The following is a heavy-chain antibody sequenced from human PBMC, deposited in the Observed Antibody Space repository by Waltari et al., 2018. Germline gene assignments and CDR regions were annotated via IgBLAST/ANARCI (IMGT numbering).Heavy chain of an antibody. CDR2: ILYDGSNK. J-gene: IGHJ4*02. CDR3: AKDYYDSSGYWGFDY. Sequence: QVQLVESGGGVVQPGRSLRLSCAASGFTFSSYGMHWVRQAPGKGLEWVAVILYDGSNKYYADSVKGRFTISRDNSKNTLYLQMNSLRAEDTAMYYCAKDYYDSSGYWGFDYWGQGTLVTVSS. CDR1: GFTFSSYG. V-gene: IGHV3-30*18. D-gene: IGHD3-22*01.